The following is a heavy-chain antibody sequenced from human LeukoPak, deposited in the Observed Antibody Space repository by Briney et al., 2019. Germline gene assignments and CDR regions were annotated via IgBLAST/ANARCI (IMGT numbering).Heavy chain of an antibody. CDR1: GFTFDDYA. D-gene: IGHD5-18*01. CDR3: AKALYSYGPGYFDY. Sequence: GGSLRLSCAASGFTFDDYAMLWVRQAPGKGLEWVSGISWNSGSIGYADSVKGRFTISRDNAKNSLYLQMNSLRAEDTALYYCAKALYSYGPGYFDYWGQGTLVTVSS. J-gene: IGHJ4*02. CDR2: ISWNSGSI. V-gene: IGHV3-9*01.